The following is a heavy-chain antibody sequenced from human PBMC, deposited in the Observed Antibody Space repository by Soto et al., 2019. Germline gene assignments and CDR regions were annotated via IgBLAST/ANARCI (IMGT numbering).Heavy chain of an antibody. CDR3: ARGGDGSGSNWFDP. CDR1: GGTFSSYA. V-gene: IGHV1-69*13. CDR2: IIPIFGTA. Sequence: ASVKVSCKASGGTFSSYAISWVRQAPGQGLEWMGGIIPIFGTANYAQKFQGRVTITADESTSAAYMELSSLSAEDTAMYYCARGGDGSGSNWFDPWGQGTLVTVSS. D-gene: IGHD3-10*01. J-gene: IGHJ5*02.